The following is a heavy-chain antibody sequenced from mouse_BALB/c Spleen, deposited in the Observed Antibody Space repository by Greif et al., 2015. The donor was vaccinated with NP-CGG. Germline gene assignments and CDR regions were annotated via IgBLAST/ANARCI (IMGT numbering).Heavy chain of an antibody. CDR2: IWXGGGT. Sequence: VNVVESGPGLVAPSQSLSITCTVSGFSLTSYDISWIRQPPGKGLEWLGVIWXGGGTNYNSAFMSRLSISKDNSKSQVFLKMNSLQTDDTAIYYCVRDKGYAMDYWGQGTSVTVSS. CDR1: GFSLTSYD. J-gene: IGHJ4*01. CDR3: VRDKGYAMDY. V-gene: IGHV2-9-2*01.